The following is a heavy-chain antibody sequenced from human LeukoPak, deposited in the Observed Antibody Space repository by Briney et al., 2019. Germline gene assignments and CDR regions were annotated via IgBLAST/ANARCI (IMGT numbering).Heavy chain of an antibody. CDR3: AICHWYSSGCRNDY. V-gene: IGHV3-23*01. CDR1: GFTLSSYA. J-gene: IGHJ4*02. Sequence: GGSLRLSCAASGFTLSSYAMSWVRQAPGKGLEWVSAISVSGNTYHADSVKGRFTISRDSSKNTLYLQMNSLRAEDTAVYYCAICHWYSSGCRNDYWGQGTLVTVSS. CDR2: ISVSGNT. D-gene: IGHD6-19*01.